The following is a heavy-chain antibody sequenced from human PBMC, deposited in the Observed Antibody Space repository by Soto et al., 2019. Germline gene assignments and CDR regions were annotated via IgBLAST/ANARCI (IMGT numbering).Heavy chain of an antibody. CDR3: AREAAVPLNWFDP. D-gene: IGHD6-6*01. V-gene: IGHV3-48*02. J-gene: IGHJ5*02. CDR2: ISSSSSTI. Sequence: GSLRLSCAAFGFTFSSYSINWVRQAPGNGLEWVSYISSSSSTIYYADSVKGRFTISRDNAKNSLYLQMNSLRDEDTAVYYCAREAAVPLNWFDPWGQGTLVTVPS. CDR1: GFTFSSYS.